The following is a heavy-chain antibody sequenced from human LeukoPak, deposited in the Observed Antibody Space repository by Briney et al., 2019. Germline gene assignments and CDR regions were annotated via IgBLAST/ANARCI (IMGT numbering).Heavy chain of an antibody. CDR2: INPNSGGT. CDR1: GYTFTGYY. Sequence: ASVKVSCKASGYTFTGYYMHWVRQAPGQGLEWMGWINPNSGGTNYAQKFQGRVTMTRDTSISTAYMELSRLRSDDTAVYYCARVGLLWFEYGMDVWGQGTTVTVSS. D-gene: IGHD3-10*01. J-gene: IGHJ6*02. CDR3: ARVGLLWFEYGMDV. V-gene: IGHV1-2*02.